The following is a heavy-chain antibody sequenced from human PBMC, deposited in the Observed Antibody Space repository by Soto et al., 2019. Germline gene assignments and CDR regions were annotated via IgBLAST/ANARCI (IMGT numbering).Heavy chain of an antibody. CDR3: AKASNWDCLDRRGSYRLLNEN. CDR2: ISGSGVST. Sequence: EVQLLESGGGLLQPGGSLILSCAASGFTFSNYAMSWVRQAPGKGLEWVSAISGSGVSTYYADFLKGRFTISRDNSKNTLYMEMNRLRAEDTVVYYCAKASNWDCLDRRGSYRLLNENWGHGTLVPVSS. CDR1: GFTFSNYA. D-gene: IGHD7-27*01. J-gene: IGHJ4*01. V-gene: IGHV3-23*01.